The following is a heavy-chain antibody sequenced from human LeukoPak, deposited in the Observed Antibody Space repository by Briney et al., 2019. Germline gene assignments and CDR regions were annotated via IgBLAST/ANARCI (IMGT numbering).Heavy chain of an antibody. V-gene: IGHV6-1*01. J-gene: IGHJ3*02. D-gene: IGHD1-26*01. CDR1: GDSVSSNSAS. CDR2: TYYRSKWYS. CDR3: ARDPGWEILHAFDI. Sequence: SQTLSLTCAISGDSVSSNSASWNWIRQSPSRGLEWLGRTYYRSKWYSEYAGSVKGRITINADTSKNQFSLQLYSVTPDDTAVYYCARDPGWEILHAFDIRGQGTMVTVSS.